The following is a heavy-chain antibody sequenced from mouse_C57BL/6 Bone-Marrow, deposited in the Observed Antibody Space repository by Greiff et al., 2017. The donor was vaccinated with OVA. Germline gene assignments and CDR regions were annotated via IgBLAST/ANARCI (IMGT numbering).Heavy chain of an antibody. CDR2: IYPGSGST. Sequence: QVQLQQPGAELVKPGASVKMSCKASGYTFTSYWITWVKQRPGQGLEWIGDIYPGSGSTNYNEKFKSKATLTVDTSSSTAYMQLSSLTSEDSAVYYCARTAIYYDYDWFADWGQGTLVTVSA. J-gene: IGHJ3*01. CDR3: ARTAIYYDYDWFAD. V-gene: IGHV1-55*01. D-gene: IGHD2-4*01. CDR1: GYTFTSYW.